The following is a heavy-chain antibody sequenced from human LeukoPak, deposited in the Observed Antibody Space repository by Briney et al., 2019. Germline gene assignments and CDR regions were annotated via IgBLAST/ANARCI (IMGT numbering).Heavy chain of an antibody. D-gene: IGHD3-3*01. CDR3: TTDHRTIYGVVFPDY. Sequence: GGSLRLSCAASGFTFSSYSVSWVRQAPGKGLEWVSGITGTGGSTYYADSVKGRFTISRDNSKNTLYLQMNRLRAEDTAVYYCTTDHRTIYGVVFPDYWGQGTLVTVSS. CDR2: ITGTGGST. V-gene: IGHV3-23*01. CDR1: GFTFSSYS. J-gene: IGHJ4*02.